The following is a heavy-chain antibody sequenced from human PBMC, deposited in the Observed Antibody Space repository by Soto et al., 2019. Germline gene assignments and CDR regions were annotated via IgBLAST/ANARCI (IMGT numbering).Heavy chain of an antibody. D-gene: IGHD4-4*01. V-gene: IGHV1-69*12. CDR3: ARDNDRLQLGGNYYDILDC. CDR1: GGTFSSSA. Sequence: QVQLVQSGAEMKEPGSSVKVSCKTSGGTFSSSAISWLRQAPGQGLEWMGGIIPLFRTPDYAQKFQGRVTIAADESTSTAYMELRSRRAEDTAVYYCARDNDRLQLGGNYYDILDCWGQGTTITVSS. CDR2: IIPLFRTP. J-gene: IGHJ6*02.